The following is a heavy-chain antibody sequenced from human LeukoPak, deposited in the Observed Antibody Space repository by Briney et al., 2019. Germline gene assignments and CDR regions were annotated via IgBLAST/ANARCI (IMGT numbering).Heavy chain of an antibody. D-gene: IGHD3-22*01. CDR1: GFTFSNYW. J-gene: IGHJ5*02. V-gene: IGHV3-23*01. Sequence: SGGSLRLSCAASGFTFSNYWMSWVRQAPGKGLEWVSAISGSGGRTYYADSVKGRFTISRDKSKNTLYLQMNSLRAEDTAVYYCAKSVTYYYDDIATWGQGTLVTVSS. CDR2: ISGSGGRT. CDR3: AKSVTYYYDDIAT.